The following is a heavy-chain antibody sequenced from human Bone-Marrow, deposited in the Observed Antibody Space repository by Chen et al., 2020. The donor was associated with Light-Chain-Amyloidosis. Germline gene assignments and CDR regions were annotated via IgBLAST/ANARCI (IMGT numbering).Heavy chain of an antibody. V-gene: IGHV5-51*01. CDR3: AKTRYYYDSSGYYPPDAFDI. CDR1: GYSFTSYW. Sequence: EVQLVQSGAEVKKPGESLKISCKGSGYSFTSYWIGWVRQMPGKGLEWMGIIYPGDYDTRYSPSFQGQVTISADKSISTAYLQWSSLKASDTAMYYCAKTRYYYDSSGYYPPDAFDIWGQGTMVTVSS. J-gene: IGHJ3*02. CDR2: IYPGDYDT. D-gene: IGHD3-22*01.